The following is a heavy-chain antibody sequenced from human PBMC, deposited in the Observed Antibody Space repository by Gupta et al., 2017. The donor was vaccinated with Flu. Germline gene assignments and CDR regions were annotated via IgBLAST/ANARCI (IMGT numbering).Heavy chain of an antibody. D-gene: IGHD3-10*01. V-gene: IGHV4-4*07. J-gene: IGHJ6*02. Sequence: QVQLQESGPGLVKPSETLSLTCTVSGGSISSYYWSWIRQPAGKGLEWIGRIYTSGSTNYNPSLKSRVTMSVDTSKNQFSLKLSSVTAADTAVYYCARDQVTMVRGVTRCYGMDVWGQGTTVTVSS. CDR3: ARDQVTMVRGVTRCYGMDV. CDR1: GGSISSYY. CDR2: IYTSGST.